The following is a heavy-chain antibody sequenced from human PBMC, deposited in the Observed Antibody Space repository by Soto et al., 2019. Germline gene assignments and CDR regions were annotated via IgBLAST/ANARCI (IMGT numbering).Heavy chain of an antibody. D-gene: IGHD5-12*01. CDR2: IYYKSRWYN. J-gene: IGHJ6*02. Sequence: SQTLSLTCAISGDTVSTNTAAWNWIRQSPSRGLEWLGRIYYKSRWYNDYSESLKSRIAIIPDTSRNQFSLQSNSVIPEDTAVYYCARDWGYDPDPTYYYGMDVWGQGTKVTVSS. CDR1: GDTVSTNTAA. CDR3: ARDWGYDPDPTYYYGMDV. V-gene: IGHV6-1*01.